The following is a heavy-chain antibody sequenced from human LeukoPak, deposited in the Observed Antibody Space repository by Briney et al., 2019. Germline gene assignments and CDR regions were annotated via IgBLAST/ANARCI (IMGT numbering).Heavy chain of an antibody. CDR2: VYSSGNT. J-gene: IGHJ5*02. Sequence: SETLSLTCTVSGGSISGYYCSWVRQPPGKEMEWIGYVYSSGNTNYNPSLKSRVTLSVDTSKNQLSLKLVSVTAADTAVYYCAKGYSYGTGYNWFDPWGQGTLVTVSS. D-gene: IGHD5-18*01. CDR1: GGSISGYY. V-gene: IGHV4-59*08. CDR3: AKGYSYGTGYNWFDP.